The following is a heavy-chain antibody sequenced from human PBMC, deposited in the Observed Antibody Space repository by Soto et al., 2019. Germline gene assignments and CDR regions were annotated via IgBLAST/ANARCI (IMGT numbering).Heavy chain of an antibody. V-gene: IGHV3-30-3*01. D-gene: IGHD4-17*01. CDR3: ARRLASYAQHYYYGMDV. CDR1: GFTFSSYA. J-gene: IGHJ6*02. Sequence: QVQLVESGGGVVQPGRSLRLSCAASGFTFSSYAMHWVRQAPGKGLEWVAVISYDGSNKYYADSVKGRFTISRDNSKNTLYLQMNSLRAEDTAVYYCARRLASYAQHYYYGMDVWGQGTTVTVSS. CDR2: ISYDGSNK.